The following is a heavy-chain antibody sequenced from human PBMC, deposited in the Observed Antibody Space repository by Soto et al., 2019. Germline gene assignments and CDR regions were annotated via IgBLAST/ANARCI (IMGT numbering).Heavy chain of an antibody. CDR1: GFTFSSYW. Sequence: GSLRLSCAASGFTFSSYWMSWVRQAPGKGLEWVANIKQDGSEKYYVDSVKGRFTISRDNAKNSLYLQMNSLRAEDTAVYYCARTTFPPYYYGMDVWGQGTTVTVSS. J-gene: IGHJ6*02. CDR2: IKQDGSEK. V-gene: IGHV3-7*03. D-gene: IGHD1-1*01. CDR3: ARTTFPPYYYGMDV.